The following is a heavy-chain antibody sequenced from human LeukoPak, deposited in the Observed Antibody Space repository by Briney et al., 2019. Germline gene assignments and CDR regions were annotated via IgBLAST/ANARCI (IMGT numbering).Heavy chain of an antibody. D-gene: IGHD3-22*01. J-gene: IGHJ4*02. CDR3: AKTGGYYYDTPAGY. V-gene: IGHV3-23*01. Sequence: GGSLRLSCAASGFTFSDYYMSWIRQAPGKGLEWVSAISGSGGSTYYADSVKGRFTISRDNSKNTLYLQMNSLRAEDTAVYYCAKTGGYYYDTPAGYWGQGTLVTVSS. CDR2: ISGSGGST. CDR1: GFTFSDYY.